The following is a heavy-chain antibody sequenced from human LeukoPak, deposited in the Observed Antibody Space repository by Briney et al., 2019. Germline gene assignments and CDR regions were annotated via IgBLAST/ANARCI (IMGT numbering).Heavy chain of an antibody. J-gene: IGHJ4*02. CDR1: GFTFSSYA. V-gene: IGHV3-23*01. CDR2: ISGSGGST. D-gene: IGHD3-10*01. Sequence: PGRSLRLSCAASGFTFSSYAMSWVRQAPGKGLEWVSAISGSGGSTYYADSVKGRFTISRDNSKTTLFLQMNSLRAEDTAVYYCARELVGYYFDYWGQGTLVTVSS. CDR3: ARELVGYYFDY.